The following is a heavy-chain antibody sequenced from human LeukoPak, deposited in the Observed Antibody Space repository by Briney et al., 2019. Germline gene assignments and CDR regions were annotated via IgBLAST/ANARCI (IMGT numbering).Heavy chain of an antibody. CDR3: ARVNEIVVVVSAAYDY. V-gene: IGHV3-74*01. Sequence: GGSLRLSCAASGFTFSSYWMHWVRQAPGRGLVWVSRINSDGSSTSYAGSVKGRFTISRDNAKNTLYLQMNSLRAEDTAVYYCARVNEIVVVVSAAYDYWGQGTLVTVSS. J-gene: IGHJ4*02. CDR2: INSDGSST. D-gene: IGHD2-15*01. CDR1: GFTFSSYW.